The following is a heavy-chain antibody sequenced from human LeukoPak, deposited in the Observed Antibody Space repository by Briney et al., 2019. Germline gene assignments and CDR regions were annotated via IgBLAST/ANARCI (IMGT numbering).Heavy chain of an antibody. CDR2: IYPKSGGT. J-gene: IGHJ5*02. CDR3: ARVSTSGYRDWLDP. CDR1: GYTFADYY. D-gene: IGHD3-9*01. Sequence: ASVKVSCKASGYTFADYYIHWVRQAPGQGLEWMGWIYPKSGGTNSAQKFQGRVTMTRDISISTAYMELSRLKFDDTAVYYCARVSTSGYRDWLDPWGQGTLVTVSS. V-gene: IGHV1-2*02.